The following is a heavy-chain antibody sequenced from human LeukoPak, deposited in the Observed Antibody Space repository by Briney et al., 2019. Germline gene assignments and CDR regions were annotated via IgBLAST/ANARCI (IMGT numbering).Heavy chain of an antibody. CDR2: INHSGST. CDR3: ARQGLWELPTFDS. Sequence: PSETLSLTCAVYGGSFSGYYWSWIRQPPGKGLEWIGEINHSGSTNYNPSPKSRVTISVDTSKNQFSLKLSSVTAADTAVYYCARQGLWELPTFDSWGQGTLVSVSS. J-gene: IGHJ4*02. V-gene: IGHV4-34*01. CDR1: GGSFSGYY. D-gene: IGHD1-26*01.